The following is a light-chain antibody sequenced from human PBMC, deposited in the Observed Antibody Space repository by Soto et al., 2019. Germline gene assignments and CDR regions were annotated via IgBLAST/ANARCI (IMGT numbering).Light chain of an antibody. V-gene: IGLV1-40*01. Sequence: QSVLTQPPSMSGAPGQRVTISCTGSSSNIGAGHDVHWYQQHPGTAPKLLIFDNNNRPSGVPDRFSGSKSDTSASLAITGLQAEDDAHYYCQSFDTSLSGFVVFGGGTKHTVL. CDR3: QSFDTSLSGFVV. CDR1: SSNIGAGHD. CDR2: DNN. J-gene: IGLJ2*01.